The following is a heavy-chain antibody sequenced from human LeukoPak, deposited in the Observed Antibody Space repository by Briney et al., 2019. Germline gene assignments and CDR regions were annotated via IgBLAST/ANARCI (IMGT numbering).Heavy chain of an antibody. V-gene: IGHV4-39*01. CDR3: ARHSSSNFDY. CDR2: IYYSGST. D-gene: IGHD6-13*01. J-gene: IGHJ4*02. Sequence: SETLSLTCTVSGGSISSSSYYWGWIRQPPGKGLEWIGSIYYSGSTYYNPSLKSRVTISVDTSKNQFSLKLSSVTAAGTAVYYCARHSSSNFDYWGQGTLVTVSS. CDR1: GGSISSSSYY.